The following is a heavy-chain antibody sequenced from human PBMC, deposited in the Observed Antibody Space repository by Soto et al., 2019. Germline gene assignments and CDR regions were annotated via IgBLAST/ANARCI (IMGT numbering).Heavy chain of an antibody. Sequence: HPGGSLRLSCAVSGFRFSGFAMTWVRRAPGKGLEWVSTINYGGGNTYYADSVKGRFTISRDNSKNTLDLQMNSLRAEDTAVYYCVKERPSLNLPHFLEDWGQGTLVTVSS. CDR2: INYGGGNT. J-gene: IGHJ4*02. CDR3: VKERPSLNLPHFLED. V-gene: IGHV3-23*01. D-gene: IGHD2-2*01. CDR1: GFRFSGFA.